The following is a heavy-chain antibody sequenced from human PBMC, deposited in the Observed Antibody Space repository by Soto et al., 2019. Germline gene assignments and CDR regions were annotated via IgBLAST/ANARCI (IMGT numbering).Heavy chain of an antibody. Sequence: PSETLSLTCTVSGGSISSSSYYWGWLRQPPGKGLEWIGSIYYSGSTYYNPSLKSRVTISVDTSKNQFSLKLSSVTAADTAVYYCARRRSTTGWFDPWGQGTLVTVSS. D-gene: IGHD6-25*01. V-gene: IGHV4-39*01. J-gene: IGHJ5*02. CDR3: ARRRSTTGWFDP. CDR2: IYYSGST. CDR1: GGSISSSSYY.